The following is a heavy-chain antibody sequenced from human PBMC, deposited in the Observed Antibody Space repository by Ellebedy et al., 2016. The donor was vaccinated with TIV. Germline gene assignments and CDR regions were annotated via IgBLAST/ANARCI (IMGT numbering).Heavy chain of an antibody. Sequence: GESLKIFCEASGFTFSSYGLHWVRQAPGKGLEWVAFVRYDGSKTYYADSVKGRFTISRDNSKNMLYLQMNSLRDEDTAVYYCAKGLWFGERGCWGQGTLVTVSS. CDR3: AKGLWFGERGC. CDR2: VRYDGSKT. D-gene: IGHD3-10*01. J-gene: IGHJ4*02. V-gene: IGHV3-30*02. CDR1: GFTFSSYG.